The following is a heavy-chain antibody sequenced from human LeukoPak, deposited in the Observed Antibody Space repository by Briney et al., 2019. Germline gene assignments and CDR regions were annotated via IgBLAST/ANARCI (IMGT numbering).Heavy chain of an antibody. J-gene: IGHJ3*02. Sequence: PSETLSLTCTVSGGSISSSSYYWGWIRQPPGKGLEWIGSIYYSGSTYYNPSLKSRVTISVDTSKNQFSLKLSSVTAADTAVYYCARDSNYYDSSGYYPINDAFDIWGQGTMVTVSS. CDR2: IYYSGST. D-gene: IGHD3-22*01. CDR3: ARDSNYYDSSGYYPINDAFDI. V-gene: IGHV4-39*02. CDR1: GGSISSSSYY.